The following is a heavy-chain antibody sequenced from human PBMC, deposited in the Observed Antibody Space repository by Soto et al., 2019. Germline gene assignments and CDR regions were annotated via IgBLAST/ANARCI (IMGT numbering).Heavy chain of an antibody. CDR1: GYTFTSYD. Sequence: SVKVSCKASGYTFTSYDINWVRQATGQGLEWMGWMNPNSGNTGYAQKFQGRVTMTRNTSISTAYMELSSLRSEDTAVYYCARAGCSSTSCYYYYYYMDVWGKGTTVTVSS. CDR3: ARAGCSSTSCYYYYYYMDV. CDR2: MNPNSGNT. V-gene: IGHV1-8*01. D-gene: IGHD2-2*01. J-gene: IGHJ6*03.